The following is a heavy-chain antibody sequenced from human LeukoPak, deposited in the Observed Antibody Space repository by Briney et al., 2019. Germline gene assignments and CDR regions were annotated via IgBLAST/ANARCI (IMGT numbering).Heavy chain of an antibody. D-gene: IGHD2/OR15-2a*01. V-gene: IGHV3-64*01. J-gene: IGHJ4*02. CDR1: GFTLTNFA. CDR3: ARGGSLSAYDS. Sequence: GGSLRLSCATSGFTLTNFAMHWVRQAPGKGLEYVSAMSSDGGTTYYANSVEGRFTMSRDKSKNAVYLQMGSLRPDDMAVYYCARGGSLSAYDSWGQGTLVTVSS. CDR2: MSSDGGTT.